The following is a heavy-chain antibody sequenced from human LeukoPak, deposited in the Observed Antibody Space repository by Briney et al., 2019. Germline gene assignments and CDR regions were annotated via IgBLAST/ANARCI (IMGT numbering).Heavy chain of an antibody. V-gene: IGHV3-30-3*01. CDR1: GFTFSSYA. D-gene: IGHD5-12*01. CDR3: AREPYSGYDSYFDY. Sequence: GGSLRLSCAASGFTFSSYAMHWVRQAPGKGLEWVAVISYDGSNKYYADSVKGRFTISRDNSMNTLYLQMNSLRAEDTAVYYCAREPYSGYDSYFDYWGQGTLVTVSS. J-gene: IGHJ4*02. CDR2: ISYDGSNK.